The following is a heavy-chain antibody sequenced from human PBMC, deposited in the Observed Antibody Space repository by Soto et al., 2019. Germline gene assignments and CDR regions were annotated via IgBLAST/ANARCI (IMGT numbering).Heavy chain of an antibody. CDR3: ARASVAGRRFDY. Sequence: QVQLVQSGAEVEKPGASMKVSCKSSGYTFTSYYIHWVRRAPGQGLEWMGIINPSGGSATYAQNFQGRVTMTRDTSTTTFYMELTSLTSEDTAVYYCARASVAGRRFDYWGQGTLVTVSS. CDR2: INPSGGSA. D-gene: IGHD6-19*01. V-gene: IGHV1-46*01. J-gene: IGHJ4*02. CDR1: GYTFTSYY.